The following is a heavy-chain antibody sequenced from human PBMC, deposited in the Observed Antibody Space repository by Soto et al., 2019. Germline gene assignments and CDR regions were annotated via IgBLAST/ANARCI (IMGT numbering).Heavy chain of an antibody. Sequence: GGSLRLSCVVSGFTFSSYAMSWVRQAPGKGLEWVSTISDNGGSTYYADSVKGRFTISRDNSKNTLYLQMNSLRAEDTAVYYCAKSPMGYDLVALDIWGQGTMVTVSS. CDR2: ISDNGGST. D-gene: IGHD3-3*01. V-gene: IGHV3-23*01. CDR1: GFTFSSYA. J-gene: IGHJ3*02. CDR3: AKSPMGYDLVALDI.